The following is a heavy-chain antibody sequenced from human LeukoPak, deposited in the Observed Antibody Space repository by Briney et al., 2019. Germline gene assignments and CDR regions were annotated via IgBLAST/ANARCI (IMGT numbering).Heavy chain of an antibody. D-gene: IGHD1-26*01. CDR3: AREKVGLRRGYYFDY. J-gene: IGHJ4*02. CDR2: INQSGST. V-gene: IGHV4-34*01. CDR1: GGSFSGYY. Sequence: PSETLSLTCAVYGGSFSGYYWSWIRQPPGKGLEWIGEINQSGSTNYNPSLKSRVTISVDTSKNQFSLKVSSVTAADTAVYYCAREKVGLRRGYYFDYWGQGTLVTVSS.